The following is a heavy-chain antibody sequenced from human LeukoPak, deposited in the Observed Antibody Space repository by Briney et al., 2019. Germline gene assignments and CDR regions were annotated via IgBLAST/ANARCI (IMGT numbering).Heavy chain of an antibody. J-gene: IGHJ6*04. D-gene: IGHD2-15*01. V-gene: IGHV3-21*01. CDR3: ARDCSGGSCYDYYYGMDV. CDR2: ISSSSSYI. Sequence: GGSLRLSCAASGFTFSSYSMNWVRQAPGKGLEWVSSISSSSSYIYYADSVKGRFTLSRDNAKNSLYLQMNSLRAEDTAVYYCARDCSGGSCYDYYYGMDVWGKGTTVTVSS. CDR1: GFTFSSYS.